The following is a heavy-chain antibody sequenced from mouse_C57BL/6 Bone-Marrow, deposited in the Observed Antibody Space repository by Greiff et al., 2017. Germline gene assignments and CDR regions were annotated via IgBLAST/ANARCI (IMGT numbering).Heavy chain of an antibody. CDR1: GYTFTSYW. Sequence: VQLQQPGAELVMPGASVKLSCKASGYTFTSYWMHWVKQRPGQGLEWIGELDPSDSYTNYTQKFKGKSTLTVDKSSSTAYMQLSSLTSEDSAVYYCAREDYYDGSSAWFAYWGQGTLVTVSA. V-gene: IGHV1-69*01. J-gene: IGHJ3*01. CDR2: LDPSDSYT. D-gene: IGHD1-1*01. CDR3: AREDYYDGSSAWFAY.